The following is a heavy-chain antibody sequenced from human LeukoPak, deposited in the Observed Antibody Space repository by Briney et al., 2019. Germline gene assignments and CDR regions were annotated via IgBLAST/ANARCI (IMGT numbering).Heavy chain of an antibody. Sequence: GGSLRLSCAASGFTVSSNEMSWVRQAPGKGLEWVSGISWNSGSIGYADSVKGRFTISRDNAKNSLYLQMNSLRAEDTALYYCVNARRYYYDSSGFDYWGQGTLVTVSS. CDR2: ISWNSGSI. CDR3: VNARRYYYDSSGFDY. J-gene: IGHJ4*02. D-gene: IGHD3-22*01. V-gene: IGHV3-9*01. CDR1: GFTVSSNE.